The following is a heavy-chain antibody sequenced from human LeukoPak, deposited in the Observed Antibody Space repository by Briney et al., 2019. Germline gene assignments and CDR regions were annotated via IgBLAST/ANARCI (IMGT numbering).Heavy chain of an antibody. D-gene: IGHD1-26*01. V-gene: IGHV6-1*01. Sequence: SQTLSLTCAISGDSVSTASNAWYWIRQSPSRGLEWLGRTYYRSKWYNDYAVSVKSRITINPDTSKNQFSLQLNSVTPEDTAVYYCAREAMGATNDYWGQGTLVTVSS. CDR2: TYYRSKWYN. CDR1: GDSVSTASNA. J-gene: IGHJ4*02. CDR3: AREAMGATNDY.